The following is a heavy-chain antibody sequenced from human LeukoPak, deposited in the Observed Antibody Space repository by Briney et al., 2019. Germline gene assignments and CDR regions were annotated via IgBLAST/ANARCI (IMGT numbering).Heavy chain of an antibody. CDR1: GGSISSGDYY. V-gene: IGHV4-30-4*01. CDR3: ARSSGTGTFPY. CDR2: IYYSGST. D-gene: IGHD6-25*01. J-gene: IGHJ4*02. Sequence: SETLSLTCTVSGGSISSGDYYWSWIRQPPGKGLEWIGYIYYSGSTYYNPSLESRATISVDTSKNHFSLKMSSVTAADTAVYYCARSSGTGTFPYWGQGTLVTVSS.